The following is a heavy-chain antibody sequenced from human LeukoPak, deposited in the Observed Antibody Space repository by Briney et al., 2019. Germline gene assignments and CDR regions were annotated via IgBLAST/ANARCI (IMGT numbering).Heavy chain of an antibody. CDR2: IKQDGSDK. Sequence: GGSLRLSCAASGFTFSSYWMTWVRQAPGKGLEWVANIKQDGSDKYYMDSVRGRFTVSRDNAKNSLYLQMSSLRAEDTAVYYCARPLSMVRGVIYPSLFDYWGQGTLVTVSS. J-gene: IGHJ4*02. D-gene: IGHD3-10*01. CDR1: GFTFSSYW. CDR3: ARPLSMVRGVIYPSLFDY. V-gene: IGHV3-7*01.